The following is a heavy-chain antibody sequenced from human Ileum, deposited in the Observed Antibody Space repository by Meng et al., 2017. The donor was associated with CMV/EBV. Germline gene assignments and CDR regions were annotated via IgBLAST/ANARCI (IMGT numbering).Heavy chain of an antibody. CDR3: ARENWVYDY. J-gene: IGHJ4*02. V-gene: IGHV1-2*06. D-gene: IGHD7-27*01. CDR1: GDIFTGYY. CDR2: IRLNSGDT. Sequence: QTQVVQSWTVMKAPWASVTVFCKASGDIFTGYYMHWFRQAPGQGLEWMGQIRLNSGDTHYAQKFQGRVTMTRDMSIITAYMELSSLMSDDTAVYYCARENWVYDYWGQGTLVTVSS.